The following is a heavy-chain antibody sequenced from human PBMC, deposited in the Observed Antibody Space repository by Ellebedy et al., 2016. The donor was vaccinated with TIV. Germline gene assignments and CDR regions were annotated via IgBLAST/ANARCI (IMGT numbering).Heavy chain of an antibody. J-gene: IGHJ6*02. Sequence: GESLKISXAASGFTVSSNYMSWVRQAPGKGLEWVSVIYSGGSTYYADSVKGRFTISRDNSKNTLYLQMNSLRAEDTAVYYCARDRRDYDILTGYPNTRFYYYGMDVWGQGTTVTVSS. CDR2: IYSGGST. V-gene: IGHV3-53*01. CDR3: ARDRRDYDILTGYPNTRFYYYGMDV. D-gene: IGHD3-9*01. CDR1: GFTVSSNY.